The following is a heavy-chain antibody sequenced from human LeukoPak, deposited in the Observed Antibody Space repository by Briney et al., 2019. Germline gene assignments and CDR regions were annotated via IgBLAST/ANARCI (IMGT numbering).Heavy chain of an antibody. Sequence: GGSLRLSCAASGFTFSSYWMSWVRQAPGKGLEWVANIKQDGSEKYYVDSVKGRFTISRDNAKNSLYLQMNSLRAEDTAVYYCVRQGGAGEIDYWGQGTLVTVSS. J-gene: IGHJ4*02. D-gene: IGHD3-10*01. CDR3: VRQGGAGEIDY. V-gene: IGHV3-7*01. CDR2: IKQDGSEK. CDR1: GFTFSSYW.